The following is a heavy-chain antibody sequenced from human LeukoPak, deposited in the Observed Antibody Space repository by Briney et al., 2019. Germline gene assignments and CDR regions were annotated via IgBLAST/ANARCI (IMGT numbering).Heavy chain of an antibody. J-gene: IGHJ6*03. CDR3: ARVMVRGVITYYYMDV. D-gene: IGHD3-10*01. CDR2: ISSSGSTI. CDR1: GFTFSSYE. Sequence: GGSLRLSCAASGFTFSSYEMNWVRQAPGKGLEWVSYISSSGSTIYYADSVKGRFTISRDNAKNSLYLQMNSLRAEDTAVYYCARVMVRGVITYYYMDVWGKGTTVTVSS. V-gene: IGHV3-48*03.